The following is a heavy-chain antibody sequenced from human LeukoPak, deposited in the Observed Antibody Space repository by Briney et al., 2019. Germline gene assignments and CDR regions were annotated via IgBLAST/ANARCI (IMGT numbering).Heavy chain of an antibody. D-gene: IGHD6-13*01. V-gene: IGHV3-21*01. CDR1: GFTFSSYS. CDR2: ISSSSSYI. CDR3: VSRIAGLGGY. Sequence: GGSLRLSCAASGFTFSSYSMNWVRQDPGMGLEGVSSISSSSSYIYYADSVKGRFTISRDNAKNSLYLQMNSLRAEDTAVYYCVSRIAGLGGYWGQGTLVTVSS. J-gene: IGHJ4*02.